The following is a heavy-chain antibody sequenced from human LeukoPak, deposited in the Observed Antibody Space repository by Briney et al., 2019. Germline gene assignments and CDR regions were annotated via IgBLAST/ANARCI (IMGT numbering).Heavy chain of an antibody. J-gene: IGHJ4*02. V-gene: IGHV1-2*02. CDR1: GYTFTVYY. Sequence: AASVKVSCKASGYTFTVYYMHWVRQAPGQGLEWMGWINPNSGGTNYAQKFQGRVTMTRDTSISTAYMELSRLRSDDTAVYYCARSMAGGYSGYDRVSPIDYWGKGTLVTVSS. CDR3: ARSMAGGYSGYDRVSPIDY. D-gene: IGHD5-12*01. CDR2: INPNSGGT.